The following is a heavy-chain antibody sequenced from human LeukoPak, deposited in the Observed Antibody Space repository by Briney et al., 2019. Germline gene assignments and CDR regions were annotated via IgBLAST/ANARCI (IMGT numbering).Heavy chain of an antibody. CDR2: IYYSGST. J-gene: IGHJ4*02. Sequence: SETLSLTCTVSGGSISSYYWSWIRQPPGKGLEWIGYIYYSGSTYYNPSLKSRVTISVDTSKNQFSLKLSSVTAADTAVYYCASLDYVDYWGQGTLVTVSS. CDR1: GGSISSYY. CDR3: ASLDYVDY. V-gene: IGHV4-59*08.